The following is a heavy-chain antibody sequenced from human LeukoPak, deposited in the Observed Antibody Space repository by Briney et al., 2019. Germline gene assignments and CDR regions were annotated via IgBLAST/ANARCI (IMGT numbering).Heavy chain of an antibody. CDR3: ARGGYSYDYYYYYYMDV. D-gene: IGHD5-18*01. J-gene: IGHJ6*03. Sequence: PSGTLSLTCAVSGGSISSSNWWSWVRQPPEKGLEWIGEIYHSGNTNYNPPLKSRVTISVDTSKNQFSLKLSSVTAADTAVYYCARGGYSYDYYYYYYMDVWGKGTTVTVSS. CDR1: GGSISSSNW. V-gene: IGHV4-4*02. CDR2: IYHSGNT.